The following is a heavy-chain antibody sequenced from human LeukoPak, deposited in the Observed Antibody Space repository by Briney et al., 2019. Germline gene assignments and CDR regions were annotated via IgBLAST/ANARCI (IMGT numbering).Heavy chain of an antibody. CDR2: ISGSGGST. CDR3: AKDEFGGNYGVGYFDY. V-gene: IGHV3-23*01. CDR1: GFTFSSYA. J-gene: IGHJ4*02. D-gene: IGHD1-7*01. Sequence: GGSLRLSCAASGFTFSSYAMSWVRQAPGKGLEWVSAISGSGGSTYYADSVKGRFTISRDNSKNTLYLQMNSLIAEDTAVYYCAKDEFGGNYGVGYFDYWGQGTLVTVFS.